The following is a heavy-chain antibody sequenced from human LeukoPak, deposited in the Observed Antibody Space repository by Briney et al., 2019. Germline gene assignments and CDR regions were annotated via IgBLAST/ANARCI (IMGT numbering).Heavy chain of an antibody. CDR2: INPSGGST. CDR3: TYGDGSYYYGMDV. CDR1: GYTFTSYY. Sequence: ASVNVSCTASGYTFTSYYMHWVRQAPGQGLEWMGIINPSGGSTNYAQKFQGRVTMARDTSTSTVYMELSSLRSEDTAVYYCTYGDGSYYYGMDVWGQGTTVTVSS. J-gene: IGHJ6*02. V-gene: IGHV1-46*03. D-gene: IGHD4-17*01.